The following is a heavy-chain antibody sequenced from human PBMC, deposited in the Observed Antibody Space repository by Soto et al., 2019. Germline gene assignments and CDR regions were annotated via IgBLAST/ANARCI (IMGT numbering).Heavy chain of an antibody. V-gene: IGHV4-39*01. D-gene: IGHD2-2*01. CDR2: FYFSGIT. J-gene: IGHJ6*03. CDR3: ARRWEDIVVVPAAMQAMDV. CDR1: GGSISSSSYY. Sequence: ETLSLTCTVSGGSISSSSYYWGWIRQPPGKGLDWIVIFYFSGITYYNPSLKSRVTISVDTSKNIFSLKLSFVTAADTAVYFCARRWEDIVVVPAAMQAMDVWGKGTTVTVSS.